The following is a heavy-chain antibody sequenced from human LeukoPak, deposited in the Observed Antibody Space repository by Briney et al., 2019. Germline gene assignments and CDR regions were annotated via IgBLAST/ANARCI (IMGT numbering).Heavy chain of an antibody. J-gene: IGHJ6*02. V-gene: IGHV4-59*01. CDR3: AGEQWRPPYYYFGLDV. CDR1: DGSISSYY. CDR2: IYHIGTT. D-gene: IGHD2-8*01. Sequence: PSETLSLTCTVSDGSISSYYWTWIRQSPGKGLEWIGYIYHIGTTNYSPSLKSRVTISLDTSKNQFSLGLSSVTAADAAVYYCAGEQWRPPYYYFGLDVWGQGTTVIVSS.